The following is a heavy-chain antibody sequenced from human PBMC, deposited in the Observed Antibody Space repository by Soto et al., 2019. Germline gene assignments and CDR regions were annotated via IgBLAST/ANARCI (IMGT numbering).Heavy chain of an antibody. Sequence: GGPLRLSFAASGFIFSNYASDWVGQAPGRGLEGVSAITGWAGGQYYADPVKGRATVYRANSKNTLSPQMHSLRPGDPAIFFCAKWDTHGIIPPTVGGNYHYYDMDVWGQGTRVTVSS. CDR3: AKWDTHGIIPPTVGGNYHYYDMDV. CDR2: ITGWAGGQ. D-gene: IGHD5-18*01. J-gene: IGHJ6*02. CDR1: GFIFSNYA. V-gene: IGHV3-23*01.